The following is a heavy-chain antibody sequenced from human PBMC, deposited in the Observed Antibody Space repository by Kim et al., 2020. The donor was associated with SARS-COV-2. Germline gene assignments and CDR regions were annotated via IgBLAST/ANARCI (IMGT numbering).Heavy chain of an antibody. CDR2: ISGVGGDI. CDR1: GFTFSSYR. V-gene: IGHV3-74*01. CDR3: ARVYYSNNDFNLYFGMDV. Sequence: GGSLRLSCAASGFTFSSYRMHWVRQAPGKGLVWVSRISGVGGDICYAESARGRFTISRDNAKNTLYLQMNGLRAEDTAVYYCARVYYSNNDFNLYFGMDVWGQGTTVIVSS. J-gene: IGHJ6*02. D-gene: IGHD4-4*01.